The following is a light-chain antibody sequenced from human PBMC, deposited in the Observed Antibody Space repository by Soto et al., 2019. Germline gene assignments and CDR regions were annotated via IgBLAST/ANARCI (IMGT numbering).Light chain of an antibody. CDR1: QSVSSTY. Sequence: EIVLTQSPGTLSLSPGERATLSCSPSQSVSSTYLDWYQQKPGQAPRLLIYAASSRATGIPDRFSGGASATDFTLTISRLEPEDFAVYYCRHYINSQWTFGQGTMVEIK. V-gene: IGKV3-20*01. J-gene: IGKJ1*01. CDR2: AAS. CDR3: RHYINSQWT.